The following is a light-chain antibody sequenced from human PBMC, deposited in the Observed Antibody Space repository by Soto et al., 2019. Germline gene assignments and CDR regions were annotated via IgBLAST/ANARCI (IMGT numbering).Light chain of an antibody. CDR1: QSISSW. J-gene: IGKJ1*01. CDR2: KAS. CDR3: HPYNTYPTWP. V-gene: IGKV1-5*03. Sequence: IEVTQTTSTMSAYVVYRVTITCRASQSISSWLARYQQKPGKAPKLLIYKASSLESGVPSRFSGSGSGTEFTLTTSSLQPDDFATYYCHPYNTYPTWPFGQRT.